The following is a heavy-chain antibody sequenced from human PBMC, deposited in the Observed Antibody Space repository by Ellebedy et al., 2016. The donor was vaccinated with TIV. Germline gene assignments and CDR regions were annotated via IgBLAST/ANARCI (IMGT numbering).Heavy chain of an antibody. D-gene: IGHD4-17*01. Sequence: SETLSLXXGVYGGSFSGYYWSWIRQPAGKGLEWIGRIYASGSTNYNPSLNSRVTMSEDTSKNQFSLKLNSVTAADTAVYYCARGNYDDYLTDYYFDNWGQGTLVTVSS. CDR3: ARGNYDDYLTDYYFDN. CDR2: IYASGST. V-gene: IGHV4-59*10. J-gene: IGHJ4*02. CDR1: GGSFSGYY.